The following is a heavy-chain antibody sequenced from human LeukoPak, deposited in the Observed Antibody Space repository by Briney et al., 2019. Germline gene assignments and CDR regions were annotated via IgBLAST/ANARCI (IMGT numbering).Heavy chain of an antibody. J-gene: IGHJ4*02. D-gene: IGHD6-19*01. Sequence: SETLSLTCTVSGGSISSYYWSWIRQPPGKGLEWIGYIYYSGSTNYNPSLKSRVTISVDTSKNQFSLKLSSVTAADTAVYYCARGLTVAGYDYWGQGTLVTVSS. V-gene: IGHV4-59*01. CDR2: IYYSGST. CDR1: GGSISSYY. CDR3: ARGLTVAGYDY.